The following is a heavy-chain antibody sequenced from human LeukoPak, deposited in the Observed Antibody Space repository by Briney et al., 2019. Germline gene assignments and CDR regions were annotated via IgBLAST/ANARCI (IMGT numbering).Heavy chain of an antibody. CDR3: ARLARRVYSDPTVSYFDY. CDR2: SSSSYT. J-gene: IGHJ4*02. V-gene: IGHV3-11*06. D-gene: IGHD4-17*01. Sequence: GGSLRLSCAASGFTFSDYYMSSSSSYTNYADSVRGRFTISRDNAKNSLYLQMNSLRAEDTAVYYCARLARRVYSDPTVSYFDYWGQGTLVTVSS. CDR1: GFTFSDYY.